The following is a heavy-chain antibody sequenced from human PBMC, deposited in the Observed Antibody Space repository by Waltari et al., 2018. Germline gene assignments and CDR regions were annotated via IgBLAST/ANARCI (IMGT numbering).Heavy chain of an antibody. Sequence: EVQLVESGGGLVQPGGSLRLSCAASGFRFNNYWVHWVRQAPGKGLGWVYRINPEGTNTAYADSWKGRCTVSRDNAKNTLYLQMTSLRAEDTAVYYCVRGGHFDWSPLDHWGPGTLVTVSS. CDR3: VRGGHFDWSPLDH. CDR2: INPEGTNT. V-gene: IGHV3-74*01. J-gene: IGHJ4*02. CDR1: GFRFNNYW. D-gene: IGHD3-9*01.